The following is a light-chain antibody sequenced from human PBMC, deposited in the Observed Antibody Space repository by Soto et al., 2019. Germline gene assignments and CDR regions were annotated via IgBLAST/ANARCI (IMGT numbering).Light chain of an antibody. Sequence: QAVVTQPPSVSAAPGQKVTISCSGSSSNIGNNYVSWYQQLPGTAPKLLIYENNKRPSGIPDRFSGSKSGTSATLGITGLQTGDEADYCCGTWDSSLSAGGVFGGGTKLTVL. CDR2: ENN. V-gene: IGLV1-51*02. CDR1: SSNIGNNY. J-gene: IGLJ2*01. CDR3: GTWDSSLSAGGV.